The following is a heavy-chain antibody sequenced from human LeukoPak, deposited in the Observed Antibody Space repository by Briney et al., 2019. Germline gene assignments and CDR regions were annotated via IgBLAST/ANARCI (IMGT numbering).Heavy chain of an antibody. CDR2: ISGSGGRT. CDR1: GFTFSSYA. D-gene: IGHD5-18*01. Sequence: AGGSLRLSCAASGFTFSSYAMSWVRQAPGKGLEWVSAISGSGGRTYYEDSVKGRFTISRENSKNTLYLQMNSLRAEDTAVYYCAKDWPGQLWLPLYYGMDVWGQGTTVTVSS. J-gene: IGHJ6*02. CDR3: AKDWPGQLWLPLYYGMDV. V-gene: IGHV3-23*01.